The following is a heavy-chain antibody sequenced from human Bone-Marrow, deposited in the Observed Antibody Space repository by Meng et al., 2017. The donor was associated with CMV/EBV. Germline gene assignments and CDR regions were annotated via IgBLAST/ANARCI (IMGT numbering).Heavy chain of an antibody. CDR2: FYYSGPT. V-gene: IGHV4-39*01. CDR3: ARHVDLGRLGIAAAVDY. J-gene: IGHJ4*02. D-gene: IGHD6-13*01. Sequence: SISRSTYYWGWIRQPPGKGLEWIGSFYYSGPTYYNPSLKSRVTVSVDTSKNQISLKLSSVTAADTAVYFCARHVDLGRLGIAAAVDYWGQGTLVTVSS. CDR1: SISRSTYY.